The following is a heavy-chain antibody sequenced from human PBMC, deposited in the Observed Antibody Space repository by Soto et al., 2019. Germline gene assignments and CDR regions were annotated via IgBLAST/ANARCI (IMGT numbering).Heavy chain of an antibody. Sequence: PGGSLRLSCAASGFTFDDHAMHWVRQAPGKGLEWVSGISWNSGSIGYADSVKGRFTISRDNAKNSPYLQMNSLRAEDTALYYCAKGARIVVVPLRRHYYYMDVWGKGTTVTVSS. CDR3: AKGARIVVVPLRRHYYYMDV. J-gene: IGHJ6*03. CDR1: GFTFDDHA. V-gene: IGHV3-9*01. CDR2: ISWNSGSI. D-gene: IGHD2-2*01.